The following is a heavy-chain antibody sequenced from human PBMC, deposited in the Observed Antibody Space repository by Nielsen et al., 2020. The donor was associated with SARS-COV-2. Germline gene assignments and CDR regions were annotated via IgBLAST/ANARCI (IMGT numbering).Heavy chain of an antibody. CDR3: ARVGGPYPARITMIVVVQRYFDL. CDR2: IYYSGST. D-gene: IGHD3-22*01. Sequence: SETLSLTCTVSGGSISSGGYYWSWIRQHPGKGLEWIGYIYYSGSTYYNPSLKSRVTISVDTSKNQFSLKLSSVTAADTAVYYCARVGGPYPARITMIVVVQRYFDLWGRGTLVTVSS. J-gene: IGHJ2*01. CDR1: GGSISSGGYY. V-gene: IGHV4-31*03.